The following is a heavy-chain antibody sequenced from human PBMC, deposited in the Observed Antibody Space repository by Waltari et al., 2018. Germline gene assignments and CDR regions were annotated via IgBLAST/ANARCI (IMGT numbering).Heavy chain of an antibody. D-gene: IGHD3-16*01. Sequence: EVQLVESGGVLVMPGGSLRLSCAACGFTFRNTWMGWVRQAPGKGLEWVGRIKSRSAGGTTDYTSPVKGRFTISRDDSQNTLHLQMNSLKTEDTAVYYCTTDRFDWGQGILVTVSS. CDR2: IKSRSAGGTT. V-gene: IGHV3-15*01. J-gene: IGHJ4*02. CDR1: GFTFRNTW. CDR3: TTDRFD.